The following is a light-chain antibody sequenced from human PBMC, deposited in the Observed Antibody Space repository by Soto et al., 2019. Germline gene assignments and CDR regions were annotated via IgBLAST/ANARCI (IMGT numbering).Light chain of an antibody. CDR1: QSVSSS. V-gene: IGKV3-11*01. CDR2: DAS. J-gene: IGKJ3*01. Sequence: EIVLTQSPATLSLSPGERATLSCRASQSVSSSLAWYQQKPGQAPRLLIYDASNRATGIPPRFSGSGSGTDFTLTISSLEPEDFAVYYCQQRSNWPPGEFTFGPGTKVDIK. CDR3: QQRSNWPPGEFT.